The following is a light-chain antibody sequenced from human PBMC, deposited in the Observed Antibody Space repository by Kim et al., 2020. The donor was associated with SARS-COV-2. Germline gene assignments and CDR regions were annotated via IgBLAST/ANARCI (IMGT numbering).Light chain of an antibody. CDR1: QSVSSSY. CDR2: GAS. V-gene: IGKV3-20*01. Sequence: SPGERATLSCRASQSVSSSYLAWYQQKPGQAPRLLIYGASSRATGIPDRFSGSGSGTDFTLTISRLEPEDFAVYYCQQYGSSSWTFGQGTEVDIK. CDR3: QQYGSSSWT. J-gene: IGKJ1*01.